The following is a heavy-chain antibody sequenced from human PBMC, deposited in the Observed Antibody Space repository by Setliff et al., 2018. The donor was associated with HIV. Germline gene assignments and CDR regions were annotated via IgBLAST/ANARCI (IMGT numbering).Heavy chain of an antibody. J-gene: IGHJ4*02. V-gene: IGHV4-4*09. CDR1: GGSISSYY. Sequence: PSETLSLTCTVSGGSISSYYWSWIRQPPGKGLEWIGYIYTSGSVNYNPSLNSRVTISVDTSKNQFSLKPYSVTAADTAVYYCARAYFGSGIYYWGQGTLVTVSS. CDR3: ARAYFGSGIYY. CDR2: IYTSGSV. D-gene: IGHD3-10*01.